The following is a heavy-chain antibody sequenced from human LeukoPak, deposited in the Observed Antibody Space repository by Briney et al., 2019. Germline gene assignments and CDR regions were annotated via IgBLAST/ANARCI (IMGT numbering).Heavy chain of an antibody. CDR3: ARHTSSRYYYALDV. CDR2: IYSGGST. CDR1: GDSISSYY. D-gene: IGHD6-13*01. V-gene: IGHV4-59*08. Sequence: SETLSLTCNVSGDSISSYYWSWIRQPPGKGLEWIGYIYSGGSTDYNPSLKSRVTISVDTSKNQFSLKLSSAAAADTAVYYCARHTSSRYYYALDVWGQGTTVTVSS. J-gene: IGHJ6*02.